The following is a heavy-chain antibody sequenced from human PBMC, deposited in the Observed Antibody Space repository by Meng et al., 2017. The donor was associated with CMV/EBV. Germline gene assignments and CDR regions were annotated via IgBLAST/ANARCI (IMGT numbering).Heavy chain of an antibody. Sequence: QMQLQESGPGLLKPSQTLSLTFSVSGGSISSGYYYWSWIRQPPGKGLEWIGYIYYSGSTYYNPSLKSRVTISVDTSKNQFSLKLSSVTAADTAVYYCARVTSRVAGAFDYWGQGTLVTVSS. D-gene: IGHD1-14*01. CDR1: GGSISSGYYY. V-gene: IGHV4-30-4*08. J-gene: IGHJ4*02. CDR2: IYYSGST. CDR3: ARVTSRVAGAFDY.